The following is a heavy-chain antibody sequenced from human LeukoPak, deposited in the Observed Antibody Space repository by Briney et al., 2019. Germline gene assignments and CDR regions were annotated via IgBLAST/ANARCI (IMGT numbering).Heavy chain of an antibody. D-gene: IGHD2-15*01. Sequence: GGSLRLSCAASGFTFISYGMHWVRQAPGKGLEWVAFIRYDGSNKYYADSVKGRFTISRDNSKNTLYLQMNSLRAEDTAVYYCAKELLEDIVVVVAAKGFDYWGQGTLVTVSS. J-gene: IGHJ4*02. CDR2: IRYDGSNK. CDR1: GFTFISYG. V-gene: IGHV3-30*02. CDR3: AKELLEDIVVVVAAKGFDY.